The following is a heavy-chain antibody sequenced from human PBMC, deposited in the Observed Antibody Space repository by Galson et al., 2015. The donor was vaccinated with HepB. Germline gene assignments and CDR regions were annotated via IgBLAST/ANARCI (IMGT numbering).Heavy chain of an antibody. CDR3: ARVPFGAMDY. Sequence: SVKVSCKASGYTFTTYPTHWVRQAPGQRPEWMGWINPGNGNTRYSQKFRGRVTFTSDTSVTTALMDLSSLRSEDTALYFCARVPFGAMDYWGQGTLVTVSS. CDR1: GYTFTTYP. D-gene: IGHD3-3*01. J-gene: IGHJ4*02. CDR2: INPGNGNT. V-gene: IGHV1-3*01.